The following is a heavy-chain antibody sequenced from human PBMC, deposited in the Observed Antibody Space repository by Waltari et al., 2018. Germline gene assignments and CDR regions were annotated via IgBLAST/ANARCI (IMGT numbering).Heavy chain of an antibody. J-gene: IGHJ6*02. CDR2: ISAYNGNT. V-gene: IGHV1-18*01. Sequence: QVQLVQSGAEVKKPGASVKVSCKASGYTFTSYGISWVRQAPGQGLEWMGWISAYNGNTNYAQKRQGRGTMTTDTSTSTAYMELRSLRSDDTAVYYCATATRSSYSSSWYQGYYGMDVWGQGTTVTVSS. CDR1: GYTFTSYG. D-gene: IGHD6-13*01. CDR3: ATATRSSYSSSWYQGYYGMDV.